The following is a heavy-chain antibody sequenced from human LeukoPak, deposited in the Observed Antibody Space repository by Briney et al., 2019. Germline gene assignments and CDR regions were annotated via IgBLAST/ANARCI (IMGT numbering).Heavy chain of an antibody. CDR2: IYYSGST. V-gene: IGHV4-59*01. CDR3: ARASDCSGGSCYSFFDY. J-gene: IGHJ4*02. D-gene: IGHD2-15*01. CDR1: GGSISSYY. Sequence: SETLSFTCTVSGGSISSYYWSWIRQPPGKGLEWIGYIYYSGSTNYNPSLKSRVTISVDTSKNKFSLKLSSVTAADTAVYYCARASDCSGGSCYSFFDYWGQGTLVTVSS.